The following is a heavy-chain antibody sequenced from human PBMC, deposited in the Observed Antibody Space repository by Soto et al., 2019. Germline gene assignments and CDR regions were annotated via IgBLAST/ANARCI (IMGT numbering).Heavy chain of an antibody. Sequence: ASVKVSCKASGYAITSYYMHCVRQAPGQGLEWMGIINPSGGSTSYAQKFQGRVTMTRDTSTSTVYMERSSLRSEDTAVYYCARDNSGRSYCYDSSGYAYWGQGTLVTVSS. J-gene: IGHJ4*02. D-gene: IGHD3-22*01. V-gene: IGHV1-46*01. CDR3: ARDNSGRSYCYDSSGYAY. CDR2: INPSGGST. CDR1: GYAITSYY.